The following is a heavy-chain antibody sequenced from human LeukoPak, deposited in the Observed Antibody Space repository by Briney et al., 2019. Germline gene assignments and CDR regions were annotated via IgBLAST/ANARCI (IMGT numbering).Heavy chain of an antibody. CDR2: IKQDGSAK. CDR1: GFTFSTYW. CDR3: ARHLGGRTFDY. Sequence: GGSLRLSCAASGFTFSTYWMSWVRQAPGRGLEWVANIKQDGSAKYYVDSVKGRFTIPRDNAKSSLYLQMDSLRAEDTAVYYCARHLGGRTFDYWGQGTLVTVSS. J-gene: IGHJ4*02. V-gene: IGHV3-7*05. D-gene: IGHD1/OR15-1a*01.